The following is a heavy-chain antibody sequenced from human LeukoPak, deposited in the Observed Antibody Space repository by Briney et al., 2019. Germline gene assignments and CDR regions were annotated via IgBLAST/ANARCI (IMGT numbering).Heavy chain of an antibody. CDR1: GFTFSDYY. CDR3: ARGYYYDSSGYPYYFDY. V-gene: IGHV3-11*05. CDR2: ISSSSSYT. D-gene: IGHD3-22*01. J-gene: IGHJ4*02. Sequence: GGSPRLSCAASGFTFSDYYMSWIRQAPGKGLEWVSYISSSSSYTNYADSVKGRFTISRDNAKNSLYLQMNSLRAEDTAVYYCARGYYYDSSGYPYYFDYWGQGTLVTVSS.